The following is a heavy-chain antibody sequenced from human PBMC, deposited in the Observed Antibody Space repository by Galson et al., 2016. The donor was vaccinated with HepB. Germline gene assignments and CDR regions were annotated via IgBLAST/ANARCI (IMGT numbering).Heavy chain of an antibody. Sequence: TLSLTCNVSGGSISSGGYYWNWIRQHPGKGLEWLGYIFYRGSTYYNPSLKSRITISVDTSKNQFSLKLNSVTAAGTAVYYCARGWRRPSDTDYWGQGTLVTVSS. CDR2: IFYRGST. D-gene: IGHD6-13*01. J-gene: IGHJ4*02. CDR3: ARGWRRPSDTDY. CDR1: GGSISSGGYY. V-gene: IGHV4-31*03.